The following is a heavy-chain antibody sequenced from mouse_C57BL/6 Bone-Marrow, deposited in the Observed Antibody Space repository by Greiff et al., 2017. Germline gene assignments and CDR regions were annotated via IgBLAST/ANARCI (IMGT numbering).Heavy chain of an antibody. D-gene: IGHD2-4*01. CDR2: INPGSGGT. CDR3: ARGGDYDDGFYYFDY. J-gene: IGHJ2*01. Sequence: QVHVKQSGAELVRPGTSVKVSCKASGYAFTNYLIEWVKQRPGQGLEWIGVINPGSGGTNYNEKFKGKATLTADKSSSTAYMQLSSLTSEDSAVYVCARGGDYDDGFYYFDYWGRGTTLTVSS. CDR1: GYAFTNYL. V-gene: IGHV1-54*01.